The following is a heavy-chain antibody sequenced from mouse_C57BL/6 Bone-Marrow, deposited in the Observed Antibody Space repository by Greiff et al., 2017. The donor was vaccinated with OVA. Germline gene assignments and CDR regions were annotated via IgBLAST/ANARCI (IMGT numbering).Heavy chain of an antibody. V-gene: IGHV5-6*01. J-gene: IGHJ2*01. CDR1: GFTFSSYG. D-gene: IGHD2-4*01. Sequence: DVHLVESGGDLVKPGGSLTLSCAASGFTFSSYGMSWVRQTPDKRLEWVATISSGVSYTCSPASVKGRFTIARDNAKNTLYLQMSSLKSEDTAMYYCASDDDYDGRNFDYWGQGTTLTVSS. CDR2: ISSGVSYT. CDR3: ASDDDYDGRNFDY.